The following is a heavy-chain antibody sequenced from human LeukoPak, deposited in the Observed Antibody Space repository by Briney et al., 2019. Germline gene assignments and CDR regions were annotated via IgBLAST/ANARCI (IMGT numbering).Heavy chain of an antibody. CDR3: LGSRDSYFDY. J-gene: IGHJ4*02. Sequence: GGSLRLSCAASGFTFNHYAMSWVRQAPGKGLEWVSYISGSGGSRDYADSVKGRFTISRDNAKNSLYLQMNSLRDEDTVVYYCLGSRDSYFDYWGQGTLVTVSS. CDR1: GFTFNHYA. D-gene: IGHD2-21*02. V-gene: IGHV3-23*01. CDR2: ISGSGGSR.